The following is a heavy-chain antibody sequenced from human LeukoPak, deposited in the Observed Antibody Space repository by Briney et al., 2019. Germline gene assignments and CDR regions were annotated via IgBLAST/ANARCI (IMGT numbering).Heavy chain of an antibody. Sequence: SGTLSLTCAVSGGSISSSNWWSWVRQPPGKGLEWIGEIYHSGSTNYNPSLKSRVTISVDKSKNQFSLKLSSVTAADTAVYYCGGAMSPPPATYYYGMDVWGQGTTVTVSS. CDR3: GGAMSPPPATYYYGMDV. J-gene: IGHJ6*02. CDR1: GGSISSSNW. CDR2: IYHSGST. V-gene: IGHV4-4*02. D-gene: IGHD3-10*02.